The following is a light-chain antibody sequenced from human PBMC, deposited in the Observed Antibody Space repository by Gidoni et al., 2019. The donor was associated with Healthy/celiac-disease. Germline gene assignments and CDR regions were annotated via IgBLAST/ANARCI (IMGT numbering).Light chain of an antibody. V-gene: IGKV1-39*01. J-gene: IGKJ1*01. CDR1: QSSSSY. CDR2: AAS. Sequence: DSQMTQSPSSLSASVGDRVTITCRASQSSSSYLNWYQQKPGKAPKLLIYAASSLQSGVPSRFSGSGSGTDFTLTISSLQPEDFATYYCQQSYSTPGTFGQGTKVEIK. CDR3: QQSYSTPGT.